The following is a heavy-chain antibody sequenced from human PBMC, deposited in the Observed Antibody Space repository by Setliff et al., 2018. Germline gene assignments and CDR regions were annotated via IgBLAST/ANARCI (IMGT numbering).Heavy chain of an antibody. D-gene: IGHD6-19*01. Sequence: SETLSLTCTVSGGSVSSGSYYWSWIRQPAGKGLEWFGHIYKSGSTNYNPSLKSRVTISVDMSKNQFSLKLSSVIAADTAVYYCARGVSSVSWTPRYWGQGTLVTVSS. CDR1: GGSVSSGSYY. J-gene: IGHJ4*02. V-gene: IGHV4-61*09. CDR2: IYKSGST. CDR3: ARGVSSVSWTPRY.